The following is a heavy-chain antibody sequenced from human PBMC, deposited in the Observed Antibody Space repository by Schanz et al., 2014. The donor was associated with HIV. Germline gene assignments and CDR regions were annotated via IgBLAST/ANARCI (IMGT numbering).Heavy chain of an antibody. J-gene: IGHJ6*02. CDR1: GFTFSNYA. CDR3: AKDRITGTTGVPYYYYGMDV. V-gene: IGHV3-23*04. Sequence: EVQLAESGGGLVQPGRSLRLSCAASGFTFSNYAMSWVRQAPGKGLEWVSAITGSSAHTYYADSVKGRFTISRDNSKNTLYLQMNSLRAEDTAVYYCAKDRITGTTGVPYYYYGMDVWGQGTTVTVSS. CDR2: ITGSSAHT. D-gene: IGHD1-7*01.